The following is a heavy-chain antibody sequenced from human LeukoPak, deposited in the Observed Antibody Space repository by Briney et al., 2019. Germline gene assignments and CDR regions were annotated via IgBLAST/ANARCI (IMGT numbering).Heavy chain of an antibody. CDR3: ARTFGSGTYYNRVDAFDI. CDR2: MYTGVSDT. V-gene: IGHV5-51*01. D-gene: IGHD3-10*01. Sequence: GESLKISCKGSGYDFTNYWIGWVRHMAGKGVEWMGIMYTGVSDTRYSPSFQGQVTISADKSISTAYLQWSSLKASDTAMYYCARTFGSGTYYNRVDAFDIWGQGTMVTVS. J-gene: IGHJ3*02. CDR1: GYDFTNYW.